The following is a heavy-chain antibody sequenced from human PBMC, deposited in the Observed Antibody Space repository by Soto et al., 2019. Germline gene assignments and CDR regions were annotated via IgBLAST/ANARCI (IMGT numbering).Heavy chain of an antibody. CDR3: ASDYDILTGYYSDYYYYYGMDV. D-gene: IGHD3-9*01. J-gene: IGHJ6*02. CDR1: GYTFTSYY. Sequence: QVQLVQSGAEVKKPGASVKVSCKASGYTFTSYYMHWVRQAPGQGLEWMGIINPSGGSTSYAQKCQGGVTMTRDTSTSTVYMELSSLRSEDTAVYYCASDYDILTGYYSDYYYYYGMDVWGQGTTVTVSS. CDR2: INPSGGST. V-gene: IGHV1-46*01.